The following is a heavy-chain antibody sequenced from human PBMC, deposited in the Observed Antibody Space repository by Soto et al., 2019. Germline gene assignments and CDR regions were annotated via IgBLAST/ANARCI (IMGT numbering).Heavy chain of an antibody. Sequence: GGSLRLSCSASGFTFSSYAMSWVRQAPGKGLEWVSAISGSGGSTYYADSVKGRFTISRDNSKNTLYLQMNSLRAEDTAVYYCANERGPKTYYGMDVWGQGTTVTVSS. D-gene: IGHD5-12*01. V-gene: IGHV3-23*01. CDR2: ISGSGGST. J-gene: IGHJ6*02. CDR3: ANERGPKTYYGMDV. CDR1: GFTFSSYA.